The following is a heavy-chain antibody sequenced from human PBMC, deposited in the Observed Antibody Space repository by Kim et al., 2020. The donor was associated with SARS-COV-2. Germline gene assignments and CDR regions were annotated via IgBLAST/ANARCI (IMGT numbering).Heavy chain of an antibody. D-gene: IGHD3-3*01. V-gene: IGHV1-69*13. J-gene: IGHJ6*02. Sequence: SVKVSCKASGGTFSSYAISWVRQAPGQGLEWMGGIIPIFGTANYAQKFQGRVTITADESTSTAYMELSSLRSEDTAVYYCARVGGKRNYYYYGMDVWGQGTTVTVSS. CDR2: IIPIFGTA. CDR1: GGTFSSYA. CDR3: ARVGGKRNYYYYGMDV.